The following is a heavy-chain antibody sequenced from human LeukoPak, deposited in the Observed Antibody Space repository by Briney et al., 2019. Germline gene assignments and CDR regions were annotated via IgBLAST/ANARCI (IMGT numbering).Heavy chain of an antibody. D-gene: IGHD3-22*01. CDR1: GYSFRSYW. Sequence: PRGSLRLSCAAPGYSFRSYWMPSVRQAPGRVLVTDPRINSDGRSTSYPDSVKGRFTISRDNAKNTLYLQMNSLRAEDTAVYYCARDGSYYYDSSPRLDYWGQGTLVTVSS. V-gene: IGHV3-74*01. CDR3: ARDGSYYYDSSPRLDY. J-gene: IGHJ4*02. CDR2: INSDGRST.